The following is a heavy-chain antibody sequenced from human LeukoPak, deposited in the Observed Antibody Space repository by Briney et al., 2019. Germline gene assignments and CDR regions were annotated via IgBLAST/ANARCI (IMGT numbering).Heavy chain of an antibody. CDR2: IYTSGST. J-gene: IGHJ3*02. D-gene: IGHD2-2*01. Sequence: PSETLSLTCTVSGGSISSYYWSWIRQPAGKGLEWIGRIYTSGSTNYNPSLKSRVTMSVDTSKNQFSLKLSSVTAADTAVYYCARHHSPYCSSTSCYLHDAFDIWGQGTMVTVSS. V-gene: IGHV4-4*07. CDR1: GGSISSYY. CDR3: ARHHSPYCSSTSCYLHDAFDI.